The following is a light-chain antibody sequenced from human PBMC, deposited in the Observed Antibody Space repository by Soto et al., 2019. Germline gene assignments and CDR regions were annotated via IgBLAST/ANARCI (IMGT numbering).Light chain of an antibody. Sequence: EIVLTQSPGTLSLSPGERATLACKASQSVSSSHLAWYLQKVGQPPRLLLHETSTRATGVPDRFSGSGSGTDFTLTISRLEPEDFAMYYCQQFGNSLYTFGQGTKVDIK. CDR2: ETS. CDR1: QSVSSSH. CDR3: QQFGNSLYT. J-gene: IGKJ2*01. V-gene: IGKV3-20*01.